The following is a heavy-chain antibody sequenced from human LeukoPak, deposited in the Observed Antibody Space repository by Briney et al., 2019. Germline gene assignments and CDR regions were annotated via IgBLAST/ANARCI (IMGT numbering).Heavy chain of an antibody. CDR2: IHASGTT. J-gene: IGHJ4*02. CDR3: ARDARQELLAGGFDF. Sequence: PSETLSLTCTVSGGSISSYYWSWIRQPAGKGLEWIGRIHASGTTNYDPSLKRRLTMSVDISKNQFSLKLKSVTAADTAVYYCARDARQELLAGGFDFWGQGALVTVSS. D-gene: IGHD3-10*01. CDR1: GGSISSYY. V-gene: IGHV4-4*07.